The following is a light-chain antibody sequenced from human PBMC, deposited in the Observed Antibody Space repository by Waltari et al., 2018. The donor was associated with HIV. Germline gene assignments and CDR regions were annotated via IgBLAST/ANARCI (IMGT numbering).Light chain of an antibody. V-gene: IGLV1-40*01. CDR2: NNT. Sequence: QSVLTQPPSVSGAPGQRVTISCTGTSSNIGAGFDVHWYQQLPGTVPKVLIYNNTDRPSGFPDRFSGSKSATSASLAITGLQAEDEANYYCQSYDISLSGWVFGGGTKLTVL. CDR3: QSYDISLSGWV. J-gene: IGLJ2*01. CDR1: SSNIGAGFD.